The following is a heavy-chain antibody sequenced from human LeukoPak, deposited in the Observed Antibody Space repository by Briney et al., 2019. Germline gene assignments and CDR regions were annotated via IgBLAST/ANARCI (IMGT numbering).Heavy chain of an antibody. CDR1: GFTFSSYS. CDR2: ISSSSSYI. Sequence: PGGSLRLSCAASGFTFSSYSMNWVRQAPGKGLEWVSSISSSSSYIYYADSVKGRFTISRDNAKNSLYLQMSSLRAEDTAVYYCARDGVVGATKRGHFDFWGQGTRVTVSS. CDR3: ARDGVVGATKRGHFDF. V-gene: IGHV3-21*03. J-gene: IGHJ4*02. D-gene: IGHD1-26*01.